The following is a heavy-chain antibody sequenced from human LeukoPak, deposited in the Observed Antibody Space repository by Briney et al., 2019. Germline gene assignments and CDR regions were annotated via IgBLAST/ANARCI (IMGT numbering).Heavy chain of an antibody. CDR1: GGSISSYY. D-gene: IGHD2-8*01. J-gene: IGHJ4*02. Sequence: PSETLSLTCTVSGGSISSYYWSWIRQPPGKGLEWIGYIYYSGSTNYNPSLKSRVTISVDTSKNQFSLKLSSVTAADTAVYYCARVCNGEGFFDYWGQGTLVTVSS. CDR2: IYYSGST. V-gene: IGHV4-59*01. CDR3: ARVCNGEGFFDY.